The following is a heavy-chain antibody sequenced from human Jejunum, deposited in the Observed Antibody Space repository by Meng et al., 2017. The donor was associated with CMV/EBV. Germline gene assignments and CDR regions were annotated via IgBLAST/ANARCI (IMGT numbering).Heavy chain of an antibody. V-gene: IGHV3-21*01. CDR2: ISFTSSFI. J-gene: IGHJ3*01. CDR1: GFTFSRHD. CDR3: AGASGRDDSFDV. D-gene: IGHD2-21*02. Sequence: AASGFTFSRHDMIWVRQPPGKGLEWVSSISFTSSFIYYADSVKGRMTISRDNAKNSVYLQMNSLRAEDTAVYYCAGASGRDDSFDVWGQGTVVTVSS.